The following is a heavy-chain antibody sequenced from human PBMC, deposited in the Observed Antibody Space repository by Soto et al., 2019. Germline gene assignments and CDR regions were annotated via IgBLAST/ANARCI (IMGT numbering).Heavy chain of an antibody. CDR2: ISGSGGST. CDR3: AKSDSRAYSSGWRRFDY. CDR1: GFTFSSYA. Sequence: EVQLLESGGGLVQPGGSLRLSCAASGFTFSSYAMSWVRQAPGKGLEWVSAISGSGGSTYYADSVKGRFTISRDNSKNTLYLQMNSLRAEDTAVYYCAKSDSRAYSSGWRRFDYWGQGTLVTVSS. V-gene: IGHV3-23*01. J-gene: IGHJ4*02. D-gene: IGHD6-19*01.